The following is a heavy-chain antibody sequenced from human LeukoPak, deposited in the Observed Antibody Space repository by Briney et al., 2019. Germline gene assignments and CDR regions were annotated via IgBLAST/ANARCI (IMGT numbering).Heavy chain of an antibody. V-gene: IGHV1-18*01. D-gene: IGHD5-12*01. Sequence: ASVKVSCKASGYTFTSYGISWVRQAPGRGLEWMGWISAYNGNTNYAQKLQGRVTMTTDTSTSTAYMELRSLRSDDTAVYYCARIAVDIVATGCAFDIWGQGTMVTVSS. CDR1: GYTFTSYG. CDR3: ARIAVDIVATGCAFDI. J-gene: IGHJ3*02. CDR2: ISAYNGNT.